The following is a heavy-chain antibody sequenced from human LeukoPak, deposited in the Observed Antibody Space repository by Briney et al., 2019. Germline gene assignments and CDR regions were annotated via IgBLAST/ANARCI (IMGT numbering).Heavy chain of an antibody. CDR3: ARRHRVTIFGVVSYYYGMDV. Sequence: ASVKVSCKASGGTFSSYAISWVRQAPGQGLEWMGWMNPNSGNTGYAQKFQGRVTMTRNTSISTAYMELSSLRSEDTAVYYCARRHRVTIFGVVSYYYGMDVWGQGTTVTVSS. CDR1: GGTFSSYA. CDR2: MNPNSGNT. D-gene: IGHD3-3*01. J-gene: IGHJ6*02. V-gene: IGHV1-8*02.